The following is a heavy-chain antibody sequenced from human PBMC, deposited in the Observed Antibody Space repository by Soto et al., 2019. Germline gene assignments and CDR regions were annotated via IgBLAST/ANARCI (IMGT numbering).Heavy chain of an antibody. V-gene: IGHV3-23*01. J-gene: IGHJ6*02. CDR2: ITGTGGDT. CDR3: ARIRGYWYGQDV. Sequence: EVQLLESGGGLVQPGGSLRLSCAASGFPLSTYGMSWDRQAPGKGLEWVSSITGTGGDTYYADSVKGRFTSSRDNSNNMLYLQMNSLRVEDTAVYYCARIRGYWYGQDVWGQGTRITGSS. CDR1: GFPLSTYG.